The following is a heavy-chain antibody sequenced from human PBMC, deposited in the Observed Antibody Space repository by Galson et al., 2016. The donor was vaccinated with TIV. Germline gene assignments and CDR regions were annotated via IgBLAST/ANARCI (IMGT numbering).Heavy chain of an antibody. V-gene: IGHV1-18*01. CDR3: ARERAYGDYVQYF. CDR2: ISTYNGDT. J-gene: IGHJ4*02. Sequence: SVKVSCKASGYRFTSYGISWARQGPGQGLEWMGWISTYNGDTNYAQKFRGRVTMTTDTATSTAYMELRRLRSDDSAVYYCARERAYGDYVQYFWGQGMLVSVSS. CDR1: GYRFTSYG. D-gene: IGHD4-17*01.